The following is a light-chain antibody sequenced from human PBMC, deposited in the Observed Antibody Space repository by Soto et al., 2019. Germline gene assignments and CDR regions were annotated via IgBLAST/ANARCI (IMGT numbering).Light chain of an antibody. CDR2: DAS. V-gene: IGKV3-11*01. CDR1: QSVSSY. J-gene: IGKJ1*01. CDR3: QQYGSSPWT. Sequence: EIVLPQSPATLSFSPGERATLSCRASQSVSSYLAWYQQKPGQAPRLLIYDASNRATGIPARFSGSGSGTDFTLTISGLEPEDFAFYYCQQYGSSPWTFGQGTKVDI.